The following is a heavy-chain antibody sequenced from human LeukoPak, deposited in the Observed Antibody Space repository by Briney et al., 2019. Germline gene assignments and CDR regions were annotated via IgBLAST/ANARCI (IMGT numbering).Heavy chain of an antibody. CDR1: GGSISSYY. J-gene: IGHJ4*02. CDR3: ARLEAGTHFDY. CDR2: IYYSGST. Sequence: PSETLSLTCTVSGGSISSYYWSWILQPPGKGLEWIGYIYYSGSTNYNPSLKSRVTISVDTSKNQFSLMLSSVTAADTAVYYCARLEAGTHFDYWGQGTLVTVSS. V-gene: IGHV4-59*08. D-gene: IGHD6-19*01.